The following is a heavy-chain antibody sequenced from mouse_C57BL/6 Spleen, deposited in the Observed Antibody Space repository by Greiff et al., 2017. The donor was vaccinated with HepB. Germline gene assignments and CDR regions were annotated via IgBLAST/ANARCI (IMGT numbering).Heavy chain of an antibody. V-gene: IGHV1-61*01. D-gene: IGHD1-1*01. J-gene: IGHJ3*01. CDR1: GYTFTSYW. CDR3: ACFYCGSRGAY. Sequence: QVQLQQPGAELVRPGSSVKLSCKASGYTFTSYWMDWVKQRPGQGLEWIGNIYPSDSETHYNQKFKDKATLTVDKSSSTAYMQLSSLTSEDAAVYCCACFYCGSRGAYWGQGTLVTVSA. CDR2: IYPSDSET.